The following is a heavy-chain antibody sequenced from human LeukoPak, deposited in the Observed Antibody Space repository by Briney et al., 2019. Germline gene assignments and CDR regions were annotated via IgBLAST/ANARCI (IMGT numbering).Heavy chain of an antibody. CDR2: ISAYNGNT. Sequence: GASVKVSCKASGYTFTSYGISWVRQAPGQGLEWMGWISAYNGNTNYAQKLQGRVTMTTDTSTSTAYMELRSLRSDDTAVYYCARDSSTYYDSSGYYDYWGQGTLVTVSS. CDR1: GYTFTSYG. D-gene: IGHD3-22*01. CDR3: ARDSSTYYDSSGYYDY. V-gene: IGHV1-18*01. J-gene: IGHJ4*02.